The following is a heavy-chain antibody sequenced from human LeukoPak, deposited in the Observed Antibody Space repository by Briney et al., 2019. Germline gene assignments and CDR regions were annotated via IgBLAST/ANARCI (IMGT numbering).Heavy chain of an antibody. D-gene: IGHD3-22*01. V-gene: IGHV4-34*01. CDR1: GGSFSGYY. Sequence: SETLSLTCAVYGGSFSGYYWSRIRQPPGKGLEWIGEINHSGSTNYNPSLKSRVTISVDTSKNQFSLKLSSVTAADTAVYYCAREYYYDSSGYYFDYWGQGTLVTVSS. J-gene: IGHJ4*02. CDR2: INHSGST. CDR3: AREYYYDSSGYYFDY.